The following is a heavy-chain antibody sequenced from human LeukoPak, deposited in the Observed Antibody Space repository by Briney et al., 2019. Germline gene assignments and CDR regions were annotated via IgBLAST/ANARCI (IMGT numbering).Heavy chain of an antibody. CDR1: EFIFSGFN. Sequence: GGSLRLSCVASEFIFSGFNIHWVRQAPGKGLQWVSFISTSSTYIYYADSVKGRFTISRDNAKNSLYLQMNSLRAEDTAVYYCARDRYYYDSSGYPVYWGQGTLVTVSS. CDR2: ISTSSTYI. D-gene: IGHD3-22*01. CDR3: ARDRYYYDSSGYPVY. V-gene: IGHV3-21*01. J-gene: IGHJ4*02.